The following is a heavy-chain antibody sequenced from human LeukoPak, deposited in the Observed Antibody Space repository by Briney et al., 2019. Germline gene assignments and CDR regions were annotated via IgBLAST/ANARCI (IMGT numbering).Heavy chain of an antibody. J-gene: IGHJ3*02. V-gene: IGHV3-48*03. CDR3: ARSPYCSGGSCYGPDAFDI. D-gene: IGHD2-15*01. Sequence: PGGSLRLSCAASGFTFSGYEMNWVRQAPGKGLEWVSYISSSGSTIYYADSVKGRFTISRDNAKNSLYLQMNSLRAEDTAVYYCARSPYCSGGSCYGPDAFDIWGQGTMVTVSS. CDR2: ISSSGSTI. CDR1: GFTFSGYE.